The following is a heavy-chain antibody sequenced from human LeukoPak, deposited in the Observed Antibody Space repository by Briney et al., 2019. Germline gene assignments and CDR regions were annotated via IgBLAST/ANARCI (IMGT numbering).Heavy chain of an antibody. CDR2: ISSGSTYT. D-gene: IGHD3-22*01. CDR1: GFTFTDHY. CDR3: ARSQGGTMSLRHFDL. V-gene: IGHV3-11*03. Sequence: GGSLRLSCAASGFTFTDHYMSWIRQAPGKGLEWVSYISSGSTYTNYADSVKGRFTISRDNAKNSLYLQMNSLRAEDTAVYYCARSQGGTMSLRHFDLWGRGTLVTVSS. J-gene: IGHJ2*01.